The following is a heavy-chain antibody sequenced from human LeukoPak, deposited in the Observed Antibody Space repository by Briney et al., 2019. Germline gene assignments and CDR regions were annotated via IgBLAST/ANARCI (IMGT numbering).Heavy chain of an antibody. V-gene: IGHV3-21*01. Sequence: PGGSLRLSCAASGFTFSSYSMNWVRQAPGKGLELVSSITSSSNYIYYADSVKGRFTISRDNAKNSLYLQMNSLRAEDTAVYYCARNYGDYFDDAFDIWGQGTMVTVSS. CDR1: GFTFSSYS. CDR3: ARNYGDYFDDAFDI. J-gene: IGHJ3*02. D-gene: IGHD4-17*01. CDR2: ITSSSNYI.